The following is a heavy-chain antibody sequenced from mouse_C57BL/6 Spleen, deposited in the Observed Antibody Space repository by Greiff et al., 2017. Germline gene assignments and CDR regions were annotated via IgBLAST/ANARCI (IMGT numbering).Heavy chain of an antibody. CDR3: ARYNGYSFYAMDY. Sequence: EVKLVESGGGLVQPGGSLSLSCAASGFTFTDYYMSWVRQPPGKALEWLGFIRNKANGYTTEYSASVLCRFTISRDNSQSILYLQMNALGAADSDTYCCARYNGYSFYAMDYWGKGTSVTVSS. V-gene: IGHV7-3*01. CDR2: IRNKANGYTT. J-gene: IGHJ4*01. CDR1: GFTFTDYY. D-gene: IGHD2-3*01.